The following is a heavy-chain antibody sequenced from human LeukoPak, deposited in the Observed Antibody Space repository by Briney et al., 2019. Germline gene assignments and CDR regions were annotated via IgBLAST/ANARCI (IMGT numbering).Heavy chain of an antibody. CDR3: ARDSGQQLGYYYYGMDV. V-gene: IGHV1-69*13. D-gene: IGHD6-13*01. J-gene: IGHJ6*04. Sequence: SVKVSCKASGGTFISYAISWVRQAPGQGLEWMGGIIPIFGTANYAQKFQGRVTITADESTSTAYMELSSLRSEDTAVYYCARDSGQQLGYYYYGMDVWGKGTTVTVSS. CDR2: IIPIFGTA. CDR1: GGTFISYA.